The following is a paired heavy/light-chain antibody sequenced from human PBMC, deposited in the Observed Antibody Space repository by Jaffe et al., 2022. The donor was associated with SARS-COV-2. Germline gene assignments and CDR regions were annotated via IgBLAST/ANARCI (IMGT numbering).Light chain of an antibody. CDR1: QSVSATY. Sequence: EILLTQSPGTLSLSPGERATLSCRASQSVSATYIAWYQQKPGQAPRLLIHGASSRATGIPDRFSGNGSGTDFSLTITRLEPEDSGVYYCQQCGSSPLTFGGGTKVEIK. CDR2: GAS. J-gene: IGKJ4*01. V-gene: IGKV3-20*01. CDR3: QQCGSSPLT.
Heavy chain of an antibody. D-gene: IGHD1-26*01. J-gene: IGHJ3*02. Sequence: QVQLVESGGGVVQPGRSLRLSCAASGFTLSNSGMNWVRQAPGKGLEWVAVLTFDGRNKYYAESVKGRFTISRDNAKNMLNLQMNSLTAEDTAVYYCAKVMDYSGRYHPVGFDAFDIWGLGTMVTVSS. V-gene: IGHV3-30*18. CDR3: AKVMDYSGRYHPVGFDAFDI. CDR1: GFTLSNSG. CDR2: LTFDGRNK.